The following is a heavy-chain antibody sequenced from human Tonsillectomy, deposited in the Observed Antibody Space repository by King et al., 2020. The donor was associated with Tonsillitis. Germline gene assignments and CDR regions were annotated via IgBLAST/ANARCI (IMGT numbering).Heavy chain of an antibody. CDR3: ARHAANSGSYSEYFQH. Sequence: QLQESGPGLVKPSETLSLTCTVSGGAIRSSSHFWGWIRQPPGKGLEWIESMDYSGTTYYHPPLGSRVTISVDAAKNQFSLKLSSVTAADTAVYYCARHAANSGSYSEYFQHWGQGTLVTVSS. V-gene: IGHV4-39*01. CDR1: GGAIRSSSHF. J-gene: IGHJ1*01. CDR2: MDYSGTT. D-gene: IGHD1-26*01.